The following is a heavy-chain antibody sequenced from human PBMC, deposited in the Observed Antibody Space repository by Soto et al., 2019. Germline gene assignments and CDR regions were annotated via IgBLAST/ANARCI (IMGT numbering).Heavy chain of an antibody. V-gene: IGHV2-5*02. J-gene: IGHJ6*02. D-gene: IGHD3-16*01. CDR2: IYWDDDK. CDR3: APVAGGRKPMDV. CDR1: GFSVSTSGVG. Sequence: QITLKESGPTLVKPTQTLTLTCTFSGFSVSTSGVGVVWIRQPPGKALEWLALIYWDDDKRYSPSLKSRLTIPKDTSKNQVVLIMTNMDPVDAATYYCAPVAGGRKPMDVWGQGTTVTVSS.